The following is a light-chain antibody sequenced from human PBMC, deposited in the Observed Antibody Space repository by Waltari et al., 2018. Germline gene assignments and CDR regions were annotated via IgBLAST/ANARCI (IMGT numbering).Light chain of an antibody. Sequence: EIVLTQSAATLSLSRAERAILPCRASQRITNNLAWYQQRPGQAPRLLIYDASNRATGIPARFSGSGSGTDFTLTISSLGPEDSAVYYCQQRYSWPRTFGQGTRVEI. CDR2: DAS. CDR3: QQRYSWPRT. J-gene: IGKJ1*01. V-gene: IGKV3-11*01. CDR1: QRITNN.